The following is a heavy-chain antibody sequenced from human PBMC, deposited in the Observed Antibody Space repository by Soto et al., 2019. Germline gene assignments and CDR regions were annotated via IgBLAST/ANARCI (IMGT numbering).Heavy chain of an antibody. Sequence: GGSLRLSCAASGFTFSNYAMTWVRQAPGKGLEWVSTISGSGSSTYYEDSVKGRFTISRDNSKNTLYLQMNSLRAEDTAVYYSAKDLCTYSSGSCYFDCWGQGTLVTVSS. D-gene: IGHD6-19*01. V-gene: IGHV3-23*01. CDR1: GFTFSNYA. J-gene: IGHJ4*02. CDR2: ISGSGSST. CDR3: AKDLCTYSSGSCYFDC.